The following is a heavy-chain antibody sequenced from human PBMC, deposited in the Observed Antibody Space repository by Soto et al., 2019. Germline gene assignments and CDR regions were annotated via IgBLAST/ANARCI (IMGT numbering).Heavy chain of an antibody. CDR2: ISGSGGST. D-gene: IGHD3-22*01. Sequence: KGLEWVSAISGSGGSTYYADSVKGRFTISRDNSKNTLYLQMNSLRAEDTAVYYCAKDRDDSSGYYILFDYWGQGTLVTVSS. CDR3: AKDRDDSSGYYILFDY. J-gene: IGHJ4*02. V-gene: IGHV3-23*01.